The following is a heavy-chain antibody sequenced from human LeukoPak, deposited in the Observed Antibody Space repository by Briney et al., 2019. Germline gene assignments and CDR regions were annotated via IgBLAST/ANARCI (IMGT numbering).Heavy chain of an antibody. CDR3: ARSSGWYHRGPDNYYYYMDV. CDR2: ISSSTSYI. Sequence: GGSLRLSCAASGFTFSSHSMNWVRQAPGKGLEWVSSISSSTSYIYYADSVKGRFTISRDNAKNSLYLQMNSLRAEDTAIYYCARSSGWYHRGPDNYYYYMDVWGKGTRVTVS. J-gene: IGHJ6*03. V-gene: IGHV3-21*01. D-gene: IGHD6-19*01. CDR1: GFTFSSHS.